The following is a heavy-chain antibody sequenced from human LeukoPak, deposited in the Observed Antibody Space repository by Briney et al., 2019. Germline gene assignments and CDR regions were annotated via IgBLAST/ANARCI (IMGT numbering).Heavy chain of an antibody. Sequence: PSETLSLTCTVSGGSISSSSYYWGWIRQPPGKGLEWIGSIYYSGSTYYNPSLKSRVTISVDTSKNQFSLKLSSVTAADTAVYYCASDYYGSGSQNDYWGQGTLVTVSS. CDR3: ASDYYGSGSQNDY. J-gene: IGHJ4*02. V-gene: IGHV4-39*07. CDR2: IYYSGST. CDR1: GGSISSSSYY. D-gene: IGHD3-10*01.